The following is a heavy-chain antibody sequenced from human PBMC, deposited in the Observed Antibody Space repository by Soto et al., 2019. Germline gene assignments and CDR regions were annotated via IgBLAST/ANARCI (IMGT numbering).Heavy chain of an antibody. CDR3: ARGYCSGGSCYYNWFDP. CDR1: GYTFTSYG. D-gene: IGHD2-15*01. V-gene: IGHV1-18*01. CDR2: ISAYNGNT. Sequence: QVQLVQSGAEVKKPGASVKVSCKASGYTFTSYGISWVRQAPGQGLEWMGWISAYNGNTNYAQKLQGRVTMTTDTSXSKXYMELRSLRSDDTAVYYCARGYCSGGSCYYNWFDPWGQGTLVTVSS. J-gene: IGHJ5*02.